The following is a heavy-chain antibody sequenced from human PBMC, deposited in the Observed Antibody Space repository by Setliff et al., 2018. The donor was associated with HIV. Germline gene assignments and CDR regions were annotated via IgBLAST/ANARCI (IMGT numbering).Heavy chain of an antibody. D-gene: IGHD2-21*02. J-gene: IGHJ4*02. CDR2: IYHSGTT. CDR1: GGSISSNNW. CDR3: ARDRPGCGGGDRYTHYFDF. V-gene: IGHV4-4*02. Sequence: SETLSLTCAVSGGSISSNNWWSWVRQPPGKGLEWIGEIYHSGTTNYNPSLKSRVIVSLDKSKNQFSLNLTSVTAADTAVYYCARDRPGCGGGDRYTHYFDFWGQGTLVTVSS.